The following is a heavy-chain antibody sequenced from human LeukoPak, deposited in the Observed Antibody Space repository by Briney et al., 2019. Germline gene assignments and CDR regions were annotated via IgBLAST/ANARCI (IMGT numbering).Heavy chain of an antibody. CDR2: VYYSGST. CDR3: ARSGYRYGLVDY. Sequence: SETLSLTCTVSSDSISPYYWSWIRQSPGTGLEWIGCVYYSGSTYYNPSLKSRVTISVDTSKNQFSLRLSSVTAADTAVYYCARSGYRYGLVDYWGQGTLVTVSS. CDR1: SDSISPYY. J-gene: IGHJ4*02. D-gene: IGHD5-18*01. V-gene: IGHV4-59*08.